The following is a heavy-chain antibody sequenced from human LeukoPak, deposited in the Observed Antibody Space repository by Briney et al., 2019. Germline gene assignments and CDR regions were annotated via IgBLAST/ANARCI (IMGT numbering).Heavy chain of an antibody. CDR1: GFTFSSYG. CDR3: AKDYGYGGNVEFPHY. CDR2: ISFDGRNK. D-gene: IGHD4-23*01. V-gene: IGHV3-30*18. J-gene: IGHJ4*02. Sequence: GGSLRLSCAASGFTFSSYGVHWVRQTPGKGLEWVAVISFDGRNKHYTDSVKGRFTISRDNSKNTLYLQMNSLRAEDTAVYYCAKDYGYGGNVEFPHYWGQGSLVTVSS.